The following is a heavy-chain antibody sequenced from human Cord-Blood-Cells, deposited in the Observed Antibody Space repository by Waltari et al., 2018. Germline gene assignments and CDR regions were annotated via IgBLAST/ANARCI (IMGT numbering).Heavy chain of an antibody. D-gene: IGHD3-10*01. CDR3: ARESPYGSGSYYFDY. CDR1: GGSISSGSYY. CDR2: ICTSGSS. J-gene: IGHJ4*02. Sequence: QVQLQESGPGLVKPSQTLSLTCTVSGGSISSGSYYWSWIRQPAGKGLEWIGYICTSGSSNCYPSLKGRVTRSVDTSRNQFSLKLSLLTAADTAVYYCARESPYGSGSYYFDYWGQGTLVTVSS. V-gene: IGHV4-61*09.